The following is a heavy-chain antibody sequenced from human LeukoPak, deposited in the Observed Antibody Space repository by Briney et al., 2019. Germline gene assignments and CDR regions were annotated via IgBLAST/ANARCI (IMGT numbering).Heavy chain of an antibody. V-gene: IGHV4-4*07. CDR2: IYTSGST. J-gene: IGHJ4*02. CDR3: ARGASGYYQFDY. Sequence: PSETLSLTCAVSGGSISPYYWSWIRQPAGKGLEWIGRIYTSGSTNYNPSLKSRVTISVDASKNQFSLKLSSVTAADTAVYYCARGASGYYQFDYWGQGTLVTVSS. CDR1: GGSISPYY. D-gene: IGHD3-22*01.